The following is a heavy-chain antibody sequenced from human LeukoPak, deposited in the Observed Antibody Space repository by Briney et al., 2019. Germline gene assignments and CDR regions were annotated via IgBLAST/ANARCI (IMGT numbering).Heavy chain of an antibody. CDR2: IIPIFGTA. J-gene: IGHJ4*02. CDR3: ARSHCSGGSCYFDY. V-gene: IGHV1-69*05. CDR1: GGTFSSYA. Sequence: SVKVSCKASGGTFSSYAISWVRQAPGQGLEWMGRIIPIFGTANYAQKFQGRVTITTDESTSTAYMELSSLRSEGTAVYYWARSHCSGGSCYFDYWGQGTLVTVSS. D-gene: IGHD2-15*01.